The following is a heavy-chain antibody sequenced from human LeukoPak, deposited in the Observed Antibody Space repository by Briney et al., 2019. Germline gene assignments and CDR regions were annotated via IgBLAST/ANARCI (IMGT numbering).Heavy chain of an antibody. J-gene: IGHJ1*01. Sequence: ASVKVSCKASGGTFSSYAICWVRQAPGQGLEWMGRIIPIFGIANYAQKFQGRVTITADKSTSTAYMELSSLRSEDTAVYYCARDRGGGIAVAEFQHWGQGTLVTISS. D-gene: IGHD6-19*01. CDR3: ARDRGGGIAVAEFQH. CDR2: IIPIFGIA. CDR1: GGTFSSYA. V-gene: IGHV1-69*04.